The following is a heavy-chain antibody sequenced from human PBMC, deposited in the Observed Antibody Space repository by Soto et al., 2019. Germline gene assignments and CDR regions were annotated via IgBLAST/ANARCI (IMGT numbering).Heavy chain of an antibody. CDR2: ISGSGGST. Sequence: EVQLLESGGGLVQPGGSLRLSCAASGFTFSSYAMSWVRQAPGKGLEWVSAISGSGGSTYYADSVKGWFTISRDNSKNTLYLQMNSLRAEDTAVYYCAKRSREQWLVRDYYGMDVWGQGTTVTVSS. CDR3: AKRSREQWLVRDYYGMDV. V-gene: IGHV3-23*01. J-gene: IGHJ6*02. CDR1: GFTFSSYA. D-gene: IGHD6-19*01.